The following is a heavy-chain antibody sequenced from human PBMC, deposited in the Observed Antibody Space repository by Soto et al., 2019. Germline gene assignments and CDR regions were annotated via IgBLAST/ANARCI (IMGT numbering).Heavy chain of an antibody. J-gene: IGHJ6*02. CDR2: INAGNGNT. Sequence: ASVKVSCKASGYTFTSYAMHWVRQAPGQRPEWMGWINAGNGNTKYSQKFQGRVTITRDTSASTAYMELSSLRSEDTAVYYCARDLYCSGGSCYLEGYYYYGMDVWGQGTTVTVSS. CDR1: GYTFTSYA. V-gene: IGHV1-3*01. CDR3: ARDLYCSGGSCYLEGYYYYGMDV. D-gene: IGHD2-15*01.